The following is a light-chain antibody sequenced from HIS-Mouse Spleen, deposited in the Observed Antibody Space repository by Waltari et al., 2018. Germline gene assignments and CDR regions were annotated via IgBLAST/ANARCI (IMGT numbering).Light chain of an antibody. V-gene: IGLV3-10*01. J-gene: IGLJ2*01. Sequence: SYELTQPPSVSVSPGQTARITCPGDALPKKNDDLYQQKSGQATVLVIYEDSKRPSGIPERFSGSSSGTMATLTISGAQVEDEADYYCYSTDSSGNHRVFGGGTKLTVL. CDR1: ALPKKN. CDR2: EDS. CDR3: YSTDSSGNHRV.